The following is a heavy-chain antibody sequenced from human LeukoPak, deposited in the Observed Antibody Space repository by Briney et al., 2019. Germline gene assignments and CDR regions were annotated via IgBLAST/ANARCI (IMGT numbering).Heavy chain of an antibody. Sequence: ASVKVSCKASGGTFSNHAVSWVRQAPGQGLEWMGGIIPIFGTANYAQKFQGRVTITADESTSTAYMELSSLRSEDTAVYYCARTSYDYVWGSYRYPTRIGFDYWGQGTLVTVSS. J-gene: IGHJ4*02. D-gene: IGHD3-16*02. CDR1: GGTFSNHA. V-gene: IGHV1-69*13. CDR2: IIPIFGTA. CDR3: ARTSYDYVWGSYRYPTRIGFDY.